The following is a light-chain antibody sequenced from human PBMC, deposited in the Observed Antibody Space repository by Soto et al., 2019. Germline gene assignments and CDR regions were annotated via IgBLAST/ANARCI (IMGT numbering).Light chain of an antibody. J-gene: IGLJ3*02. Sequence: QLVLSQPASVSGSPGQSITISCTGTSSDVGSYNLVSWYQQHPGKAPKLMIYEVIKRPSGVSNRFSGSKSGNTASLTISGLQAEDEADYYCCSYAGSSTVVFGGGTKLTVL. CDR2: EVI. V-gene: IGLV2-23*02. CDR3: CSYAGSSTVV. CDR1: SSDVGSYNL.